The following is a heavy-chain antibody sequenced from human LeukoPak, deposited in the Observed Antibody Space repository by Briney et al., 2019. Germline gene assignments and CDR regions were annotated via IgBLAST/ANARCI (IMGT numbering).Heavy chain of an antibody. CDR1: GYSISSGYY. Sequence: SETLSLTCTVSGYSISSGYYWGWIRQPPGKGLEWIGTIYRSANTYYNPSLKSRVTISVDTSKNQFSLELSSVTAADTAVYYCARDEGNSYAARSTHYWGQGTLVTVSS. J-gene: IGHJ4*02. V-gene: IGHV4-38-2*02. CDR2: IYRSANT. D-gene: IGHD4/OR15-4a*01. CDR3: ARDEGNSYAARSTHY.